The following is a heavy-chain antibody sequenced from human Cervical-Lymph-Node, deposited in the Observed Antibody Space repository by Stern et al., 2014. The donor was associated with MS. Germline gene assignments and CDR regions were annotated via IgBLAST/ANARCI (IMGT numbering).Heavy chain of an antibody. J-gene: IGHJ5*02. CDR1: GYPFDNYG. CDR3: ARDWVVRFDP. Sequence: VQLVQSGAEVKKPGASVKIACKTSGYPFDNYGMHLVRQAPGQRLEWMGWINGGRGNTKYSQKFQGRVSISRDKSASTVYMELSSLTSEDTAVYYCARDWVVRFDPWGQGTLVTVSS. V-gene: IGHV1-3*01. CDR2: INGGRGNT. D-gene: IGHD2-15*01.